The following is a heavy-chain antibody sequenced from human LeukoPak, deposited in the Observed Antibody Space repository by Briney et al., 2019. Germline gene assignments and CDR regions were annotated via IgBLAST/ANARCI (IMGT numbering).Heavy chain of an antibody. CDR3: ARVRLWFGEYYFDY. D-gene: IGHD3-10*01. CDR2: INHSGST. J-gene: IGHJ4*02. Sequence: SETLSLTCAVYGGSFSGYYWSSIRQPPGKGLEWIGEINHSGSTNYNPSLKSRVTISVDTSKNQFSLKLSSVTAADTAVYYCARVRLWFGEYYFDYWGQGTLVTVSS. V-gene: IGHV4-34*01. CDR1: GGSFSGYY.